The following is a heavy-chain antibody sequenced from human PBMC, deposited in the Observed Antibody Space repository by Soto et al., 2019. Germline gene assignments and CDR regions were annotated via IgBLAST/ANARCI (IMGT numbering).Heavy chain of an antibody. Sequence: SETLSLTCTVSGGSISSGGYYWSWIRQHPGKGLEWIGYIYYSGSTYYNPSLKSRVTISVDTSKNQFSLKLSSVTAADTAVYYCASSSGGAEPHFDYWGQGTLVTVSS. CDR2: IYYSGST. CDR1: GGSISSGGYY. D-gene: IGHD3-16*01. J-gene: IGHJ4*02. V-gene: IGHV4-31*03. CDR3: ASSSGGAEPHFDY.